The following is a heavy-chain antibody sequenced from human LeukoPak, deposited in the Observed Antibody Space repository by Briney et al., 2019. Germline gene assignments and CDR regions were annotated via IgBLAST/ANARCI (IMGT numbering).Heavy chain of an antibody. J-gene: IGHJ6*03. Sequence: SETLSLTCTVSGGSISYYYWSWIRQPPGKGLEWIGYIYYSGTTNYNPSLKSRVTISVDTSRNHFSLKLSSVTAADTAVYYCARVGFLEWLARPYYYMDVWGKGTTVTVSS. CDR2: IYYSGTT. D-gene: IGHD3-3*01. V-gene: IGHV4-59*12. CDR3: ARVGFLEWLARPYYYMDV. CDR1: GGSISYYY.